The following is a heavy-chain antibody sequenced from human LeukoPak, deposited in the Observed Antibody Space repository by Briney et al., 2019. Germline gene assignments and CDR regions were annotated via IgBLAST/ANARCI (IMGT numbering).Heavy chain of an antibody. J-gene: IGHJ3*02. V-gene: IGHV3-23*01. CDR1: GFTVSDYS. CDR2: LSGSGSYT. Sequence: GGSLRLSCAASGFTVSDYSMSWVRQAPGKGLEWVSALSGSGSYTDYADSVRGRFTISRDNSKNILSLQMNSLRAEDTAVYYCAREMTTPDDAFDIWGQGTMVTVSS. D-gene: IGHD4-11*01. CDR3: AREMTTPDDAFDI.